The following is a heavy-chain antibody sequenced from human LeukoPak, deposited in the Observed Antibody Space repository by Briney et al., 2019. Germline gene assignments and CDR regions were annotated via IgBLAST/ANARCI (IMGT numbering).Heavy chain of an antibody. J-gene: IGHJ3*02. CDR1: GFTFSDYY. CDR3: ARVRPGQWLLRDAFDI. CDR2: ISSSGSTI. D-gene: IGHD5-12*01. Sequence: GGSLRLSCAASGFTFSDYYMSWIRQAPGKGLEWVSYISSSGSTIYYADSVKGRFTISRDNAKNSLYLQVNSLTAEDTAVYYCARVRPGQWLLRDAFDIWDQGTMVTVSS. V-gene: IGHV3-11*04.